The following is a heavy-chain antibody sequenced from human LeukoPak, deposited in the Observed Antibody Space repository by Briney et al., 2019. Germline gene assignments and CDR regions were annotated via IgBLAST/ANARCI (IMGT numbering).Heavy chain of an antibody. V-gene: IGHV3-53*01. CDR3: ARITMSRFDP. D-gene: IGHD3-10*02. J-gene: IGHJ5*02. CDR2: IYGGGTT. Sequence: GGSLRLSCAASGFTFSSYEMSWVRQAPGKGLEWVSVIYGGGTTYYADSVKGRFTISRDNSKNTLYLQMNSLRAEDTAVYYCARITMSRFDPWGQGTLVTVS. CDR1: GFTFSSYE.